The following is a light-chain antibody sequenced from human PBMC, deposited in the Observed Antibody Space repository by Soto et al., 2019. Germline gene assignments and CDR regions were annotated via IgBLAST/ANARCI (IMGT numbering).Light chain of an antibody. CDR3: QQSSKTPRT. CDR2: AAS. V-gene: IGKV1-39*01. CDR1: QSISSW. J-gene: IGKJ1*01. Sequence: DIQMTQSPSTLSASVGDRGTITCRASQSISSWLAWYQQKPGKAPRLLIYAASTLQSGVPSRFSGGGSATYFTLTISSLQPEDFATYYCQQSSKTPRTFGQGTKVDIK.